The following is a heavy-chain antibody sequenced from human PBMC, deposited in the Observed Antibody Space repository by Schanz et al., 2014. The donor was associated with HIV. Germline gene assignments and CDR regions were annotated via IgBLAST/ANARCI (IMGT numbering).Heavy chain of an antibody. CDR3: AREYSTWDRHFDY. Sequence: QVQLVQSGAEVKRPGASVKVSCKASGYTFTSYAITWVRQAPGQGLEWMGWISTYNSNTIYAQKFQGRVTMTTDTSTSTAYMELRSLTSDDTAVYYCAREYSTWDRHFDYWGQGTLVTVSP. J-gene: IGHJ4*02. V-gene: IGHV1-18*01. D-gene: IGHD5-18*01. CDR1: GYTFTSYA. CDR2: ISTYNSNT.